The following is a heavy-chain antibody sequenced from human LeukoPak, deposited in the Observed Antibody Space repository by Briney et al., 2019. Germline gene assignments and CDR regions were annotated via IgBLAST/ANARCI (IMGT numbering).Heavy chain of an antibody. V-gene: IGHV3-30-3*01. D-gene: IGHD5-18*01. CDR1: GVTFSSYA. CDR2: ISYDGSNK. Sequence: GGSLRLSCAASGVTFSSYAMHWVRQAPGKGLEWVAVISYDGSNKYYADSVKGRFTISRDNSKNTLYLQMNSLRAEDTAVYYCARGVDWSYGISDGMDVWGQGTTVTVSS. J-gene: IGHJ6*02. CDR3: ARGVDWSYGISDGMDV.